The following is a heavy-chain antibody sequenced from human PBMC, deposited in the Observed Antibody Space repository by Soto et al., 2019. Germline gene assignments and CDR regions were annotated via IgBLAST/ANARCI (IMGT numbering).Heavy chain of an antibody. CDR3: AKDKDIVLMVYAILD. J-gene: IGHJ4*02. CDR2: ISYDGGNK. V-gene: IGHV3-30*18. Sequence: GGSLRLSCAASGFTFSSYGMHWVRQAPGKGLEWVAVISYDGGNKYYADSVKGRFTISRDNSKNTLYLQMNSLRAEDTAVYYCAKDKDIVLMVYAILDWGQGTLVTVSS. CDR1: GFTFSSYG. D-gene: IGHD2-8*01.